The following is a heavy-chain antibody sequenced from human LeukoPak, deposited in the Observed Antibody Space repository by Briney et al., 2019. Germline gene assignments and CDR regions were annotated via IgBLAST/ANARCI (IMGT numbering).Heavy chain of an antibody. V-gene: IGHV4-38-2*01. J-gene: IGHJ4*02. CDR2: IYHSGST. CDR3: ARSVGY. Sequence: KASETLSLTCVVSGYSISSGYYWGWIRQPPGKGLEWIGSIYHSGSTYYNPSLKSRVTISVDTSKNQFSLKLSSVTAADTAVYYCARSVGYWGQGTLVTVSS. D-gene: IGHD1-26*01. CDR1: GYSISSGYY.